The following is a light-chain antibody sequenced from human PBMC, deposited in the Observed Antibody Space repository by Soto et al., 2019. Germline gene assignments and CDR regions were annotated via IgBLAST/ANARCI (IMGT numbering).Light chain of an antibody. Sequence: QSVVTQPASVTGSPGQSITISCTGTSSDVGAYNSVSWYQQYPGKAPKLMMYEVSNRPSGVSDRFSGSKSGNTASLTISGLQTGDETDFYCTSYRSSPTYVFGTGTKLTVL. CDR2: EVS. J-gene: IGLJ1*01. CDR3: TSYRSSPTYV. CDR1: SSDVGAYNS. V-gene: IGLV2-14*01.